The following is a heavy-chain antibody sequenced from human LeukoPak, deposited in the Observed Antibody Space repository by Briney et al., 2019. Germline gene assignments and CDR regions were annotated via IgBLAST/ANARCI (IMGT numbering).Heavy chain of an antibody. CDR1: GFTFSSYA. D-gene: IGHD3-10*01. CDR2: ISYDGSNK. Sequence: GRSLRLSCAASGFTFSSYAMHWVRQAPGKGLEWVAVISYDGSNKYYADSVKGRFTISRDNSKNTLYLQMNSLRAEDTAVHYCAQQMVRGVHQYYYYYGMDVWGQGTTVTVSS. CDR3: AQQMVRGVHQYYYYYGMDV. V-gene: IGHV3-30*04. J-gene: IGHJ6*02.